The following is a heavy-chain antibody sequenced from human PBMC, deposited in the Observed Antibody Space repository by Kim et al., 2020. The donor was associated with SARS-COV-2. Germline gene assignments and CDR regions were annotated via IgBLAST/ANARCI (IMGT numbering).Heavy chain of an antibody. CDR2: IAGSGENT. D-gene: IGHD3-22*01. Sequence: GGSLRLSCAASGFAFSSYGMNWVRQAPGKGLEWVSHIAGSGENTYHTDSVKGRFTISRDNSQKMVHLQMNSLRGEDTAVYYCVRGFNGYCDYWGQGTLVTVSS. CDR1: GFAFSSYG. CDR3: VRGFNGYCDY. J-gene: IGHJ4*02. V-gene: IGHV3-23*01.